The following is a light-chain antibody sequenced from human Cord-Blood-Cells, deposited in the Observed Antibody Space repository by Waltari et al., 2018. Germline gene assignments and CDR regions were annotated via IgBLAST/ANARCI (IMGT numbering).Light chain of an antibody. V-gene: IGKV1-5*01. CDR3: QQYNSYSWT. CDR1: QSISSW. CDR2: DAS. Sequence: DIQMTQSPSTLSASVGERVPITCRASQSISSWLAWYQQKPGKAPKLLIYDASSLESGVPSRFSGSGSGTEFTLTISSLQPDDFATYYCQQYNSYSWTFGQGTKVEIK. J-gene: IGKJ1*01.